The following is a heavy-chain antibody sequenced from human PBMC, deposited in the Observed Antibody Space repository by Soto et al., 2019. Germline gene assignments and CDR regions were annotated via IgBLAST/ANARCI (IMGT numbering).Heavy chain of an antibody. J-gene: IGHJ6*04. Sequence: GGSLRLSCAGSGFTFGNYAMSWVRQSPGKGLEWVSVICGSSGNTHYSDSVKGRFTISRENSKSTLYLQMNSLRADDTATYYCAKKSGGSCYDWKDVWGKGTSVTVSS. CDR3: AKKSGGSCYDWKDV. CDR2: ICGSSGNT. V-gene: IGHV3-23*01. CDR1: GFTFGNYA. D-gene: IGHD2-15*01.